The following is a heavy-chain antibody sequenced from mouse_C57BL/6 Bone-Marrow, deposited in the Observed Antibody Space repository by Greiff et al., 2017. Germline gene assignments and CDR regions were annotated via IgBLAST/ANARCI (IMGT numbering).Heavy chain of an antibody. J-gene: IGHJ3*01. CDR3: ARDYGYDVGAWFAY. V-gene: IGHV1-69*01. Sequence: QVQLQQPGAELVMPGASVKLSCKASGYTFTSYWMHWVQPRPGQGLEWIGEIDPSDSYTNYNQKFKGKSTLTVDKSSSTAYMQLSSLTSEDSAVYYCARDYGYDVGAWFAYWGQGTLVTVAA. CDR2: IDPSDSYT. CDR1: GYTFTSYW. D-gene: IGHD2-2*01.